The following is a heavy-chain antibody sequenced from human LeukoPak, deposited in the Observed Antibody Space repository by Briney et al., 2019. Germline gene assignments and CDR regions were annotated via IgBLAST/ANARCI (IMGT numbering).Heavy chain of an antibody. CDR2: ISAYNGNT. Sequence: ASVKVSCKASGYTFTSYGISWVRQAPGQGLEWMGWISAYNGNTNYAQELQGRVTMTTDTSTSTAYMELRSLRSDDTAVYYCARDSIVVVPAAIPSLFDYWGQGTLVTVSS. D-gene: IGHD2-2*01. J-gene: IGHJ4*02. V-gene: IGHV1-18*01. CDR3: ARDSIVVVPAAIPSLFDY. CDR1: GYTFTSYG.